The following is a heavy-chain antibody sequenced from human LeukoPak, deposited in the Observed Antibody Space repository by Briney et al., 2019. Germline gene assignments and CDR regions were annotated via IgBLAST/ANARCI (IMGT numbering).Heavy chain of an antibody. CDR3: ARVRTGYCSSTSCRGWFDP. CDR2: IYTSGST. J-gene: IGHJ5*02. D-gene: IGHD2-2*01. Sequence: IGXIYTSGSTNYHPSLKSRVTMSVDTPKNQFSLKLSSVTAADTAVYYCARVRTGYCSSTSCRGWFDPWGQGTLVTVSS. V-gene: IGHV4-4*07.